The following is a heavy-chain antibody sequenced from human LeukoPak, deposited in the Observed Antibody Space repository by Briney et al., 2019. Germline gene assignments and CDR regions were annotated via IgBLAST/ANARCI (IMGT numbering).Heavy chain of an antibody. V-gene: IGHV2-5*02. CDR1: GFSRRTNGLG. Sequence: SGPTLVNPTQTLTLTCTFSGFSRRTNGLGVGWIRQPPGKALEWLALIYGDDNQRYNPSLKSRLTVPKDSSKNHVVLRMPNMDPVDTGTYFCAHDDPGYYGMDIWGKGTTVTVSS. CDR2: IYGDDNQ. CDR3: AHDDPGYYGMDI. D-gene: IGHD1-1*01. J-gene: IGHJ6*04.